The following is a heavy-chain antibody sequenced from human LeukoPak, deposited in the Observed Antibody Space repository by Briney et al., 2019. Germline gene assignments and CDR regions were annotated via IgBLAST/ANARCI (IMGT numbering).Heavy chain of an antibody. Sequence: ASVEVSCKASGYTFTSYGISWVRQAPGQGLEWMGWISAYNGNTNYAQKLQGRVTMTTDTSTSTAYMELRSLRSDDTAVYYCARDLWQYSSGWYYFDYWGQGTLVTVSS. V-gene: IGHV1-18*01. CDR3: ARDLWQYSSGWYYFDY. J-gene: IGHJ4*02. CDR1: GYTFTSYG. D-gene: IGHD6-19*01. CDR2: ISAYNGNT.